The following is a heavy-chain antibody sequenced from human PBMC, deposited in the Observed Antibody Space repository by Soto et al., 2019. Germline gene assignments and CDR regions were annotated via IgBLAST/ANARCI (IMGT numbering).Heavy chain of an antibody. Sequence: GGSLRLSCAASGFSFSSHWMHWIRQAPERGLVWVSHINRDGSSTAYADSVKGRFTISRDNAKNTLYLQMDSLRADDTAVYYCAKTPISYCSSTSCYRYFDYWGRGTLVTVSS. CDR3: AKTPISYCSSTSCYRYFDY. J-gene: IGHJ4*02. CDR1: GFSFSSHW. D-gene: IGHD2-2*01. CDR2: INRDGSST. V-gene: IGHV3-74*01.